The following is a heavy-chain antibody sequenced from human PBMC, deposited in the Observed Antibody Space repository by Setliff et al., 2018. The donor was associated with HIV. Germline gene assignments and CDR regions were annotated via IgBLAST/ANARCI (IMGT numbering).Heavy chain of an antibody. CDR3: ARSRAAGFDY. V-gene: IGHV3-48*01. Sequence: PGGSLRLSCAASGFTFSDYYMNWVRQAPGKGREWVSYISSSSSTIYYADSVKGRFTISRDNAKNSLYLQMNSLRAEDTAVYYCARSRAAGFDYWGQGTLVTVSS. D-gene: IGHD6-13*01. J-gene: IGHJ4*02. CDR2: ISSSSSTI. CDR1: GFTFSDYY.